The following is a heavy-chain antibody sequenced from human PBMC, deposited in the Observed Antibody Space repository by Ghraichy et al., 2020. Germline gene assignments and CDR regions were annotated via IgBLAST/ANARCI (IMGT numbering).Heavy chain of an antibody. V-gene: IGHV3-7*01. Sequence: GGSLRLSCVASGFRFSGHWMSWVRQVPGKGLEWVASIKADGSEKHYVESVQGRFTISRDNAKSSVSLEMNNLRVEDTAVFYCARDPYGDYKYGGTDYWGQRTLVTVPS. CDR3: ARDPYGDYKYGGTDY. D-gene: IGHD4-17*01. CDR1: GFRFSGHW. CDR2: IKADGSEK. J-gene: IGHJ4*02.